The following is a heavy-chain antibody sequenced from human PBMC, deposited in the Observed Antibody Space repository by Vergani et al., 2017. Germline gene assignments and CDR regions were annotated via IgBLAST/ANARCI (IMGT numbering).Heavy chain of an antibody. Sequence: QVQLRESGPGLVKPSETLSLTCTVSGGSISSYYWSWIRQPPGKGLEWIGYIYYSGSTKYNPSLKSRVTISVDTSKNQFSLKLSSVTAADTAVYYCARSFWSVYYPPGYNWFDPWGQGTLVTVSS. V-gene: IGHV4-59*01. J-gene: IGHJ5*02. CDR2: IYYSGST. CDR3: ARSFWSVYYPPGYNWFDP. CDR1: GGSISSYY. D-gene: IGHD3-3*01.